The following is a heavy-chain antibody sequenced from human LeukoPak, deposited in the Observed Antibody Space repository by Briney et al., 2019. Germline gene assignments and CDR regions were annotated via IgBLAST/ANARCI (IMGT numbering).Heavy chain of an antibody. Sequence: GGSLRLSCAASGFTFSSSWMNWVRQAPGKGLEWVANINQDGSQKHYVDSVKGRFTISRDNAKNSLYLQMNSLRAEDTAVYYCARDQGRVITSWGQGTLVTVSS. CDR1: GFTFSSSW. V-gene: IGHV3-7*01. CDR3: ARDQGRVITS. CDR2: INQDGSQK. J-gene: IGHJ4*02. D-gene: IGHD4/OR15-4a*01.